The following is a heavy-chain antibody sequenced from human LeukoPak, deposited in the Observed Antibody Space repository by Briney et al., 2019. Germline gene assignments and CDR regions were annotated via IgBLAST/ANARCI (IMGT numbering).Heavy chain of an antibody. J-gene: IGHJ4*02. Sequence: HPGGSLRLSCAASGFTFSSDSMHWVRQPPGKGLEWVAVIAAAGTITYYADSVRGRFTISRDNSKNTVSLQMDSLTAEDTAIYYCAKEKQVGRTPFDYWGQGSLVTVSS. D-gene: IGHD1-26*01. CDR3: AKEKQVGRTPFDY. V-gene: IGHV3-30*04. CDR1: GFTFSSDS. CDR2: IAAAGTIT.